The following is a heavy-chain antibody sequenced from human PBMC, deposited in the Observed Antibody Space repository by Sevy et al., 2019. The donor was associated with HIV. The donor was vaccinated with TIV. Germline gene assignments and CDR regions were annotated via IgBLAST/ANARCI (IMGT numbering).Heavy chain of an antibody. CDR1: GFTFSSYA. CDR3: AKEDHDFWSGYYRRGPRGNFDY. CDR2: ISGSGGST. Sequence: GGSLRLSCTASGFTFSSYAMSWVRQAPGKGLEWVSAISGSGGSTYYADSVKGRFTISRDNSKITRYLQMNSLRAEDTAVYYCAKEDHDFWSGYYRRGPRGNFDYWGQGTLVTVSS. V-gene: IGHV3-23*01. J-gene: IGHJ4*02. D-gene: IGHD3-3*01.